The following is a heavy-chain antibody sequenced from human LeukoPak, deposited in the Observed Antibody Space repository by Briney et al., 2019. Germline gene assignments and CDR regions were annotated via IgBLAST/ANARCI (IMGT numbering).Heavy chain of an antibody. CDR3: ARAEGYCSGGSCWNYGMDV. CDR1: GFTLSDYY. Sequence: GGSLRLSCAASGFTLSDYYMSWIRQAPGKGLEWVSYISSSGSTIYYADSVKGRFTISRDNAKNSLYLQMNSLRAEDTAVYYCARAEGYCSGGSCWNYGMDVWGQGTTVTVSS. V-gene: IGHV3-11*01. CDR2: ISSSGSTI. J-gene: IGHJ6*02. D-gene: IGHD2-15*01.